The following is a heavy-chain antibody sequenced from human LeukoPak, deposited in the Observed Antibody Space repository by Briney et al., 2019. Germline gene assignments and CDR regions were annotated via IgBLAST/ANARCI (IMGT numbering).Heavy chain of an antibody. CDR2: ISGSGGST. J-gene: IGHJ4*02. CDR1: GFTFSSYA. V-gene: IGHV3-23*01. Sequence: GGSLRLSCAASGFTFSSYAMSWVRQAPGKGLEWVSAISGSGGSTYYADSVEGRFTISRDNSKNTLYLQMNSLRAEDTAVYYCAKEYDFWSGYYGYYFDYWGQGTLVTVSS. D-gene: IGHD3-3*01. CDR3: AKEYDFWSGYYGYYFDY.